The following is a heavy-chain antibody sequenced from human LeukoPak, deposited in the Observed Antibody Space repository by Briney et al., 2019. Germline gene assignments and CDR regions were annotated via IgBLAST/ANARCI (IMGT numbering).Heavy chain of an antibody. D-gene: IGHD3-22*01. Sequence: SGTQSLTCAVYGGSFSGYYWSWIRQPPGKGLNWIGEINHSGSTNYNPSLKSRVTISVDTSKNQFSLKLSSVTAADTAVYYCASIDSSGAFDYWGQGTLVTVSS. CDR2: INHSGST. CDR3: ASIDSSGAFDY. J-gene: IGHJ4*02. V-gene: IGHV4-34*01. CDR1: GGSFSGYY.